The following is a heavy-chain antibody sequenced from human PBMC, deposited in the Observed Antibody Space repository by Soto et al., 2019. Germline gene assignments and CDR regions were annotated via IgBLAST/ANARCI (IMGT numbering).Heavy chain of an antibody. CDR2: IYSGGAT. J-gene: IGHJ4*02. CDR3: ARDGTYNWV. Sequence: EVELVESGGGLGQPGGSLRLSCAASGFTVSNNYMRWVRQAPGKGLEWVSLIYSGGATYYADSVKGRFTISRDNSKNTLYLQMNSLSAEDTAVYYCARDGTYNWVGGQGILVTVSS. V-gene: IGHV3-66*01. D-gene: IGHD1-1*01. CDR1: GFTVSNNY.